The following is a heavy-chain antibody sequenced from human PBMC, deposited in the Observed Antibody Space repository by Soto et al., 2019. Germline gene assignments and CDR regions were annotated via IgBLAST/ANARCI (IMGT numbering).Heavy chain of an antibody. J-gene: IGHJ3*02. D-gene: IGHD6-13*01. CDR3: ARDHLYSSSWYTPPDAFDI. V-gene: IGHV3-21*01. CDR1: GFTFSSYS. Sequence: EVQLVGSGGGLVKPGGSLRLSCAASGFTFSSYSMNWVRQAPGKGLEWVSFISSSSSYIYYADSVKGRFTISRDNAKNSLYLQMNSLRAEDTAVYYCARDHLYSSSWYTPPDAFDIWGQGTMVTVSS. CDR2: ISSSSSYI.